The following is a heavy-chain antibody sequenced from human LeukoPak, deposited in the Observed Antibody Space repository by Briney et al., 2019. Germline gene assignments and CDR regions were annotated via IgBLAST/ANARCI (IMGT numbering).Heavy chain of an antibody. CDR3: ARGGGYNWFDP. CDR2: INHSGST. J-gene: IGHJ5*02. Sequence: SETLSLTCAVYGGSFSVYYWSWIRQPPGKGLEWIGEINHSGSTNYNPSLKSRVTISVDTSKNQFSLKLTSVPAADTAVYYCARGGGYNWFDPWGQGTLVTVSS. V-gene: IGHV4-34*01. CDR1: GGSFSVYY.